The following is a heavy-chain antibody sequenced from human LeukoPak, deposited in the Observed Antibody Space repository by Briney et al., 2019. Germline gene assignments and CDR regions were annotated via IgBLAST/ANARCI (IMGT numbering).Heavy chain of an antibody. J-gene: IGHJ6*03. CDR1: GFTVSSSY. CDR3: ARDPNLAAAGHMDV. V-gene: IGHV3-66*01. CDR2: LYSGGSI. D-gene: IGHD6-13*01. Sequence: GGSLRLSCAGSGFTVSSSYMSWVRQAPGKGLEWVSVLYSGGSIFYADSVKGRFTISRDISKNMLYLQMNSLRAEDTAVYYCARDPNLAAAGHMDVWGKGTTVTVSS.